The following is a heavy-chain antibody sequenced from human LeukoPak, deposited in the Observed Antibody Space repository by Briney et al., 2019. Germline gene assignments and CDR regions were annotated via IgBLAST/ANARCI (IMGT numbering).Heavy chain of an antibody. J-gene: IGHJ4*02. CDR3: AKDLGAVTLTMLGPFDS. D-gene: IGHD3-10*02. V-gene: IGHV3-23*01. CDR2: LSGSGGST. CDR1: GFTFSTYA. Sequence: PGESLRLSCTASGFTFSTYAMSWVRQAPGKGLEWVSGLSGSGGSTYYAESVKGRFTISRDNSKNTLYLQMNSLRAEDTAVYYCAKDLGAVTLTMLGPFDSWGQGTLVTVSS.